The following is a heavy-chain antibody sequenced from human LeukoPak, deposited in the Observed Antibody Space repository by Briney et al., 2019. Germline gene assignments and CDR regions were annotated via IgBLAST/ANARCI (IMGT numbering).Heavy chain of an antibody. V-gene: IGHV3-7*01. D-gene: IGHD1-26*01. J-gene: IGHJ4*02. CDR3: ARAIVGATTGPPPSGY. CDR1: GFTFSKYA. Sequence: GGSLRLSCAASGFTFSKYAMTWVRQAPGKGLEWVANIKQDGSEKYYVDSVKGRFTISRDNAKNSLYLQMNSLRAEDTAVYYCARAIVGATTGPPPSGYWGQGTLVTVSS. CDR2: IKQDGSEK.